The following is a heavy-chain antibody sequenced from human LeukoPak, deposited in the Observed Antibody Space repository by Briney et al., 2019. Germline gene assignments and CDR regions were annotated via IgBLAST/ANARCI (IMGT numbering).Heavy chain of an antibody. Sequence: PGGSLRLSCAASGFIFSGHGMHWVRQAPGKGLEWVAFIRYDGSDKYYADSVKGRFTISRDNSKNALYLQMNSLRGDDSAVYYCAKSPYGDYTLDFDYWGLGTLLTVSS. CDR3: AKSPYGDYTLDFDY. CDR1: GFIFSGHG. CDR2: IRYDGSDK. J-gene: IGHJ4*02. V-gene: IGHV3-30*02. D-gene: IGHD4-17*01.